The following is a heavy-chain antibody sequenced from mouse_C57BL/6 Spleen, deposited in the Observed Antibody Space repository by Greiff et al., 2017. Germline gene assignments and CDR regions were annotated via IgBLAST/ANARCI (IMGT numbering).Heavy chain of an antibody. Sequence: QVQLQQPGAELVRPWTSVKLSCTASGYTFTSYWMHWVKQRPGQGLEWNGVIDPSDSYTNYHQKFKGKATLTVDTSSSTAYMQLSSLTAEASAVYYCAPDGNSSYWYFDVWGTGTTVTVSS. CDR2: IDPSDSYT. CDR3: APDGNSSYWYFDV. J-gene: IGHJ1*03. CDR1: GYTFTSYW. V-gene: IGHV1-59*01. D-gene: IGHD2-1*01.